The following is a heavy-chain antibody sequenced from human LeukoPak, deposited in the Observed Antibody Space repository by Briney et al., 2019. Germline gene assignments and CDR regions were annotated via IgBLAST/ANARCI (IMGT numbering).Heavy chain of an antibody. J-gene: IGHJ6*02. Sequence: ASVKVSCKASGYTFTSYDINLVRQAAGQGLEWMGWRNPNSGGTNYAQKFQGRVTMTRDTSISTAYMELSRLRSDDTAVYYCARVGVQLWYYYGMDVWGQGTTVTVSS. D-gene: IGHD5-18*01. V-gene: IGHV1-2*02. CDR1: GYTFTSYD. CDR3: ARVGVQLWYYYGMDV. CDR2: RNPNSGGT.